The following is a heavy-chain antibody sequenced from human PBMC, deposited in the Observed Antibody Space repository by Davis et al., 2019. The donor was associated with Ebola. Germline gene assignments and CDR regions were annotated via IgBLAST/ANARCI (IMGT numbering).Heavy chain of an antibody. CDR3: ARGRYCSSTSCYFDY. V-gene: IGHV1-18*01. J-gene: IGHJ4*02. CDR1: GYTFTSYG. D-gene: IGHD2-2*01. CDR2: ISAYNGNT. Sequence: AASVKVSCKASGYTFTSYGISWVRQAPGQGLEWMGWISAYNGNTNYAQKLQGRVTMTTDTSTSTAYMELRSLRSDDTAVYYCARGRYCSSTSCYFDYWGQGTLVTASS.